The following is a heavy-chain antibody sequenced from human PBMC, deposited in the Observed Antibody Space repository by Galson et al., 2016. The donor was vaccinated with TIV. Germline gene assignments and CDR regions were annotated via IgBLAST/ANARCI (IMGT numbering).Heavy chain of an antibody. CDR1: VGSISSGGYS. Sequence: TLSLTCAVSVGSISSGGYSWSWIRQPPGKGLEWIGYIYHSGSTYYNPSLKSRVTLSVDTSKNQFSLKVSSVTAADTAVYYCARAFTGNYGMDVWGQGTTVTVSS. V-gene: IGHV4-30-2*01. CDR2: IYHSGST. D-gene: IGHD3-10*01. J-gene: IGHJ6*02. CDR3: ARAFTGNYGMDV.